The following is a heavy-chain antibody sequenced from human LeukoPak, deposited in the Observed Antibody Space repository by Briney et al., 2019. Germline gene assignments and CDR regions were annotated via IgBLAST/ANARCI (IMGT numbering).Heavy chain of an antibody. CDR2: IYNSENA. CDR1: GGSISGYY. Sequence: SETLSLTCSVSGGSISGYYWCWIRQPAGKGLEWIGRIYNSENANYNPSLRSRVSMSVDKSKNQFSLKLSSVTAADTAVYYCARLSQSTSWYDDYWGQGTLVTVSS. D-gene: IGHD6-13*01. CDR3: ARLSQSTSWYDDY. V-gene: IGHV4-4*07. J-gene: IGHJ4*02.